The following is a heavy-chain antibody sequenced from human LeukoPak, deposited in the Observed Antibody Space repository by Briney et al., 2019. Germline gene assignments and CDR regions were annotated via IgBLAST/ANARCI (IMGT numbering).Heavy chain of an antibody. D-gene: IGHD3-9*01. V-gene: IGHV4-34*01. CDR3: ARDGYDILTGSDAFDI. Sequence: PSETLSLTCAVYGGSFSGYYWSWIRQPPGKGLEWIGEINHSGSTNYNPSLKSRVTISVDTSKNQFSLKLSSVTAADTAVYYRARDGYDILTGSDAFDIWGQGTMVTVSS. J-gene: IGHJ3*02. CDR2: INHSGST. CDR1: GGSFSGYY.